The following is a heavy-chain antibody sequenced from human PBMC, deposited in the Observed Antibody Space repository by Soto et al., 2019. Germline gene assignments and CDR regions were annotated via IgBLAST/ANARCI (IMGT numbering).Heavy chain of an antibody. V-gene: IGHV5-51*01. CDR3: ARSYIWGSYRPTYNWFDP. J-gene: IGHJ5*02. Sequence: GESLKISCKGSGYSFTSYWIGWVRQMPGKGLEWMGIIYPGDSDTRYSPSFQGQVTISADKSISTAYLQWSSLKASDTAMYYCARSYIWGSYRPTYNWFDPWGQGTLVTVSS. D-gene: IGHD3-16*02. CDR1: GYSFTSYW. CDR2: IYPGDSDT.